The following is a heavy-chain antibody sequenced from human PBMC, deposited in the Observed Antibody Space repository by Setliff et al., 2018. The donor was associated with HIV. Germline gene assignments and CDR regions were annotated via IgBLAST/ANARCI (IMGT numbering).Heavy chain of an antibody. Sequence: PGGSLRLSCAATGSIFSISYMHWVRQAPGRGLEWVSLINNDGSITNYADFVKGRFTMSRDSAKNTLYLQMNSLRVEDTAVYYCVKWNYPNSWGQGTLVTVSS. J-gene: IGHJ4*02. V-gene: IGHV3-74*01. D-gene: IGHD1-7*01. CDR1: GSIFSISY. CDR3: VKWNYPNS. CDR2: INNDGSIT.